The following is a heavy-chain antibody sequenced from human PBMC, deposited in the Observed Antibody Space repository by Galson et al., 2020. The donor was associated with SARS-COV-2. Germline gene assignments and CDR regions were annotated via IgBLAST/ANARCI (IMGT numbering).Heavy chain of an antibody. CDR1: GFRFRSYW. J-gene: IGHJ5*02. CDR3: ARGVIVGSTGGWFEP. V-gene: IGHV3-7*05. CDR2: IKQDGTET. D-gene: IGHD1-26*01. Sequence: TAGSLRLSCAASGFRFRSYWMTWLRQAPGTGLEWVANIKQDGTETYNVDSVRGRFTISRDNAKNSLYLQMNSLRAEDTAVYYCARGVIVGSTGGWFEPWGQGTLVTVSS.